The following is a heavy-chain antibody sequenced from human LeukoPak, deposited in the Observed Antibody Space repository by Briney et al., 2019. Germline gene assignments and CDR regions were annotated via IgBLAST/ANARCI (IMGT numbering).Heavy chain of an antibody. CDR2: ISSSSSYI. CDR1: GFTFSSYS. V-gene: IGHV3-21*01. CDR3: ARVPPYYYDSSGPGDYGMDV. J-gene: IGHJ6*02. D-gene: IGHD3-22*01. Sequence: KTGGSLRLSCAASGFTFSSYSMNWVRQAPGKGLEWVSSISSSSSYIYYADSVKGRFTISRDNAKNSLYLQMNSLRAEDTAVYYCARVPPYYYDSSGPGDYGMDVWGQGTTVTVSS.